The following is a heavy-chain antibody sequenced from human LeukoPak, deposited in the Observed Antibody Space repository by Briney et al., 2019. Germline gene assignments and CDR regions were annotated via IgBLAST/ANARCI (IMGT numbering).Heavy chain of an antibody. V-gene: IGHV4-31*03. J-gene: IGHJ4*02. CDR2: IYYSGST. CDR3: ARDLGDGYLANDY. CDR1: GGSINSSSYY. D-gene: IGHD5-24*01. Sequence: SETLSLTCTVSGGSINSSSYYWSWIRQHPGKGLEWIGYIYYSGSTYYNPSLKSRVTISVDASKNQFSLKLSSVTAADTAVYYCARDLGDGYLANDYWGQGTLVTVSS.